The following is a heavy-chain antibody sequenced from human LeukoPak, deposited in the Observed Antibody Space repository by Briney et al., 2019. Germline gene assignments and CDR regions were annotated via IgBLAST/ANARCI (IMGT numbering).Heavy chain of an antibody. J-gene: IGHJ6*02. Sequence: GGSLRLSCAASGFTFDDYGMSWVRQAPGKGLEWVSGISWNSGSIGYADSVKGRFTISRDNAKNSLYLQMNSLRAEDTALYYCAKDMRTNDYGGYDAHWRGGGMDVWGQGTTVTVSS. CDR2: ISWNSGSI. CDR1: GFTFDDYG. D-gene: IGHD4-17*01. CDR3: AKDMRTNDYGGYDAHWRGGGMDV. V-gene: IGHV3-9*01.